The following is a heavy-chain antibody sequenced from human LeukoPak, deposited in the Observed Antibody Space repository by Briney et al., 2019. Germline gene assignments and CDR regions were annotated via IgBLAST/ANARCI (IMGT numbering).Heavy chain of an antibody. CDR1: GFTFSSYG. Sequence: GGSLRLSCAASGFTFSSYGMHWVRQAPGKGLEWVAVIWYDGSNKYYADSVKGRFTISRDNSKNTLYLQMNSLRAGDTAVYYCARDYSSSCFDYWGQGTLVTVSS. D-gene: IGHD6-13*01. CDR3: ARDYSSSCFDY. J-gene: IGHJ4*02. CDR2: IWYDGSNK. V-gene: IGHV3-33*01.